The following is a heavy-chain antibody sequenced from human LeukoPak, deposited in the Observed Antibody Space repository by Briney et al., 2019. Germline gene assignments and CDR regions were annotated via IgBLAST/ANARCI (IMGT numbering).Heavy chain of an antibody. D-gene: IGHD3-22*01. CDR2: IYYSGST. J-gene: IGHJ4*02. CDR1: GGSISSYY. Sequence: SETLSLTCTVSGGSISSYYWSWIRQPPGKGLEWLGYIYYSGSTNYNPSLKSRVTISVDTSKNQFSLKLSSVTAADTAVYYCARASWDYYDSSGYNFDYWGQGTLVTVSS. V-gene: IGHV4-59*01. CDR3: ARASWDYYDSSGYNFDY.